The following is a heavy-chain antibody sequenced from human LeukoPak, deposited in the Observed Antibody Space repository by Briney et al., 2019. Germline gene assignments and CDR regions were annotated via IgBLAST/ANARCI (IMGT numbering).Heavy chain of an antibody. CDR3: ATTYGYCSGGSCRNYYYYGMDV. Sequence: SVTVSCKASGGTFSSYAISWVRQAPGQGLEWMGRIIPILGIANYAQKFQGRVTITADKSTSTAYMELSSLRSEDTAVYYCATTYGYCSGGSCRNYYYYGMDVWGQGTTVTVSS. CDR2: IIPILGIA. V-gene: IGHV1-69*04. D-gene: IGHD2-15*01. J-gene: IGHJ6*02. CDR1: GGTFSSYA.